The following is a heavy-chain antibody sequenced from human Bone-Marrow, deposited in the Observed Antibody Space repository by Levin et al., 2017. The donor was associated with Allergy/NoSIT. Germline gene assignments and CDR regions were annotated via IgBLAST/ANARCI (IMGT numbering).Heavy chain of an antibody. D-gene: IGHD3-3*01. J-gene: IGHJ4*02. Sequence: SGPTLVKPTQTLTLTCTFSGFSLSTNGVLLSWIRQSPGKALEWLARIDWDGDKFYSPSLGTRLTISKGTSKNQVVLTMTNMDPVDTATYFCARSGIFGVVSQMGPFIDYWGRGIPVTVSS. V-gene: IGHV2-70*04. CDR1: GFSLSTNGVL. CDR2: IDWDGDK. CDR3: ARSGIFGVVSQMGPFIDY.